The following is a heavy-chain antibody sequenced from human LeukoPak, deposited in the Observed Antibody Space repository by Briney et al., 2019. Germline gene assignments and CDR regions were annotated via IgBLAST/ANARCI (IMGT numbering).Heavy chain of an antibody. CDR3: ARLGAARPVGFS. J-gene: IGHJ4*02. D-gene: IGHD6-6*01. Sequence: SETLSLTCAVYGGSFSGYYWSWIHQPPGKGLEWIGEIYHSGSTNYNPSLKSRVTISVDTSKNQFSLKLSSVTAADTAVYYCARLGAARPVGFSWGQGTLVTVSS. V-gene: IGHV4-34*01. CDR1: GGSFSGYY. CDR2: IYHSGST.